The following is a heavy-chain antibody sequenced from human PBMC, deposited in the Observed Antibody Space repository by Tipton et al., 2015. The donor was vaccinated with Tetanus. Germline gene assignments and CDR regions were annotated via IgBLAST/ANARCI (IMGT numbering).Heavy chain of an antibody. D-gene: IGHD2-2*01. CDR3: SRGEWLGYCSSINCYLDY. CDR1: GLSLSRDT. V-gene: IGHV3-48*02. Sequence: SLRLSCAASGLSLSRDTMNWVRQAPGKGLEWISYISVSGATIFYADSVKGRFTISRDNSKNSLYLQMNSLRDEETAVYYCSRGEWLGYCSSINCYLDYWGQGTLVTVSS. CDR2: ISVSGATI. J-gene: IGHJ4*02.